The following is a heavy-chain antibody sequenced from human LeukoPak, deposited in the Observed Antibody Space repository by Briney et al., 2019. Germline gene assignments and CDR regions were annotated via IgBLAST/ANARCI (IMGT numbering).Heavy chain of an antibody. D-gene: IGHD6-13*01. V-gene: IGHV4-59*01. CDR3: ARNLIPEQLVLNF. J-gene: IGHJ4*02. CDR2: IYYTGST. CDR1: GGSISSYY. Sequence: SETLSLTCTVSGGSISSYYWNWIRQPPGKGLEWIGYIYYTGSTNYNPSLKSRVTMSVDTSKNQFSLNLKSVTPEDTAVYYCARNLIPEQLVLNFWGQGTLVTVSS.